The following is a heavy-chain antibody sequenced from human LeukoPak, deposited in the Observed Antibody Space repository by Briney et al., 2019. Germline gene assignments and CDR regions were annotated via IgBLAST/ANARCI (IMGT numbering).Heavy chain of an antibody. Sequence: PSETLSLTCSVSGGSISSYYWSWIRQPPGRGLEWIGYVYYTGSTNYNPSLKSRVTISVDTSKNQFSLKLSSVTAADTAVYYCARHPSFGMVIESWGQGTLATGPS. J-gene: IGHJ4*02. CDR1: GGSISSYY. CDR2: VYYTGST. CDR3: ARHPSFGMVIES. D-gene: IGHD3-3*01. V-gene: IGHV4-59*08.